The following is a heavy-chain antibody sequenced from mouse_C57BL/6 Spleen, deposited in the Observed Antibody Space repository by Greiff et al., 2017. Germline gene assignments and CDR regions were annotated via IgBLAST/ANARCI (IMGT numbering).Heavy chain of an antibody. CDR3: SRTGTVYYYAMDY. CDR1: GFTFSDYG. J-gene: IGHJ4*01. CDR2: ISSGSSTI. D-gene: IGHD4-1*01. V-gene: IGHV5-17*01. Sequence: EVQLVESGGGLVKPGGSLKLSCAASGFTFSDYGMHWVRQAPEKGLEWVAYISSGSSTIYYADTVKGRFTISRDNAKNTLFLPMTSLRSEDTAMYYCSRTGTVYYYAMDYWGQGTSVTVSS.